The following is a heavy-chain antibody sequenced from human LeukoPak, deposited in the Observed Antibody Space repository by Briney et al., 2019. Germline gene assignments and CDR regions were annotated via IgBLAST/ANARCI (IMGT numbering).Heavy chain of an antibody. D-gene: IGHD6-6*01. V-gene: IGHV3-21*01. CDR3: ARGEWSSSPFDY. CDR2: ISSSSSYI. Sequence: GGSLRLSCAASGFTFSSYSMNWVRQAPGKGLEWVSSISSSSSYIYYADSVKGRFTISRDNAKNSLYLQLNSLRAEDTALYYCARGEWSSSPFDYWGQGTLVTVSS. J-gene: IGHJ4*02. CDR1: GFTFSSYS.